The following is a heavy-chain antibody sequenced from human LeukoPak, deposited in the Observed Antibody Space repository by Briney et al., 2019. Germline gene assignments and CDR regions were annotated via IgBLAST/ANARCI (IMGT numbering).Heavy chain of an antibody. V-gene: IGHV4-34*01. D-gene: IGHD3-3*01. CDR3: ARTDYDFWSGAIYYYYYYMDV. CDR2: INHSGST. Sequence: LETLSLTCAVYGGSFSGYYWSWIRQPPGKGLEWIGEINHSGSTNYNPSLKSRVTISVDTSKNQFSLKLSSVTAADTAMYYCARTDYDFWSGAIYYYYYYMDVWGKGTTVTVSS. J-gene: IGHJ6*03. CDR1: GGSFSGYY.